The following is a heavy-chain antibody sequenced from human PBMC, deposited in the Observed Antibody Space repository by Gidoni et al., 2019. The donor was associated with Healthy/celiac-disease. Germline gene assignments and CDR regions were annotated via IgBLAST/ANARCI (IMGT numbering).Heavy chain of an antibody. CDR1: GCTFSSYA. V-gene: IGHV1-69*01. Sequence: QVPLVQSGAAVKKPGSSVKVSCTASGCTFSSYAISWVRQAPGQGLEWMGGIIPICGTANYAQKFQGRVTITADESTSTAYMELSSLRSEDTAVYYCARDRGYPTNYYYYYMDVWGKGTTVTVSS. CDR2: IIPICGTA. J-gene: IGHJ6*03. CDR3: ARDRGYPTNYYYYYMDV. D-gene: IGHD1-26*01.